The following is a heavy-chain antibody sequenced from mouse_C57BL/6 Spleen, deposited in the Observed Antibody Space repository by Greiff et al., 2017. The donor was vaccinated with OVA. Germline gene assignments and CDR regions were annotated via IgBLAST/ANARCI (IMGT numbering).Heavy chain of an antibody. D-gene: IGHD1-1*01. CDR3: TTRFITTVVATGAMDY. J-gene: IGHJ4*01. Sequence: VQLQQSGAELVRPGASVKLSCTASGFNIKDDYMHWVKQRPEQGLEWIGWIDPENGDTEYASKFQGKATITADTSSNTAYLQLSSLTSEDTAVYYCTTRFITTVVATGAMDYWGQGTSVTVSS. CDR2: IDPENGDT. V-gene: IGHV14-4*01. CDR1: GFNIKDDY.